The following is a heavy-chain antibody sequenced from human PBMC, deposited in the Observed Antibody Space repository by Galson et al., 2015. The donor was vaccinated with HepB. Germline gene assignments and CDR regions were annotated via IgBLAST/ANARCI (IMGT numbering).Heavy chain of an antibody. V-gene: IGHV4-61*02. D-gene: IGHD6-6*01. CDR3: ARAFSSSSSTYPPYNWFDP. CDR1: GGSISSGSYY. CDR2: IYTSGST. J-gene: IGHJ5*02. Sequence: TLSLTCTVSGGSISSGSYYWSWIRQPAGKGLEWIGRIYTSGSTNYNPSLKSRITMSVDTSKNQFSLKLSSVTAADTAVYYCARAFSSSSSTYPPYNWFDPWGQGTLVTVSS.